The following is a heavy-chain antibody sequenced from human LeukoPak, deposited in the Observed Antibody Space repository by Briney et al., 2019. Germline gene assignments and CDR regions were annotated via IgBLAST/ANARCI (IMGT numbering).Heavy chain of an antibody. CDR2: INQDGSDK. CDR3: ARPRYCSSGNCYSDY. Sequence: GGSLTLSCAASGFTFSTYWMSWVRQAPGKGLEWVANINQDGSDKYYVDSVKGRFTISRDNAKNSLYLQMNSLRAEDTAVYYCARPRYCSSGNCYSDYWGQGALVTVSS. V-gene: IGHV3-7*01. CDR1: GFTFSTYW. J-gene: IGHJ4*02. D-gene: IGHD2-15*01.